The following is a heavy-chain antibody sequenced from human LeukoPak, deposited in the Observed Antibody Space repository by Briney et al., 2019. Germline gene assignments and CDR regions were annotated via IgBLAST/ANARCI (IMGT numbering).Heavy chain of an antibody. D-gene: IGHD2-2*01. Sequence: PGGSLRLSCAASGFTFSSYSMNWVRQAPGKGLEWVSSISSSSSYIYYADSVKGRFTISRDNAKNSLYLQMNSLRAEDTAVYYCARDTWSQGDTYQLLPHDYWGQGTLVTVSS. CDR1: GFTFSSYS. CDR3: ARDTWSQGDTYQLLPHDY. J-gene: IGHJ4*02. CDR2: ISSSSSYI. V-gene: IGHV3-21*01.